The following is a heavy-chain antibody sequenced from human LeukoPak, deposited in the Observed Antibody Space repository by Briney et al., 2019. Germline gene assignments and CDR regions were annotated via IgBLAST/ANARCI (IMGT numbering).Heavy chain of an antibody. CDR3: ASTGGHSSGYYYPGY. CDR1: GFTFSNYN. J-gene: IGHJ4*02. CDR2: ISSSSNII. Sequence: GGSLRLSCAASGFTFSNYNMNWVRQPPGKGLQWVSYISSSSNIIYYADSVKGRFTISRDNAKNSLFLQMNSLRAEDTAVYYCASTGGHSSGYYYPGYWGQGTLVTVSS. D-gene: IGHD3-22*01. V-gene: IGHV3-48*01.